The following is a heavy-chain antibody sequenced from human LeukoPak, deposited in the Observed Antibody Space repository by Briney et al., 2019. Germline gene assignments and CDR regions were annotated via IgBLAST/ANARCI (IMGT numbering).Heavy chain of an antibody. CDR1: GFTFSSYA. CDR2: ISGSGGST. CDR3: AKHQLLLGWFDP. V-gene: IGHV3-23*01. J-gene: IGHJ5*02. D-gene: IGHD2-2*01. Sequence: PGGSLRLSCTASGFTFSSYAMSWVRQAPGKGLEWVSAISGSGGSTYYADSVKGRFTISRDNSKNTLYLQMNSLRAEDTAVYYCAKHQLLLGWFDPWGQGTLVTVSS.